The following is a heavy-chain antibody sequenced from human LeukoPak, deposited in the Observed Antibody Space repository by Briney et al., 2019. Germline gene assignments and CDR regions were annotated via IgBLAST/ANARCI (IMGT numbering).Heavy chain of an antibody. CDR1: GGTFSSYA. J-gene: IGHJ4*02. CDR2: IIPIFGTA. CDR3: ARWRESSGLIFDY. D-gene: IGHD6-19*01. V-gene: IGHV1-69*05. Sequence: SEKVSCKASGGTFSSYAISWVRQAPGQGLEWMGRIIPIFGTANYAQKFQGRVTITTDESTSTAYMELSSLRSEDTAVYYCARWRESSGLIFDYRGQGTLVTVSS.